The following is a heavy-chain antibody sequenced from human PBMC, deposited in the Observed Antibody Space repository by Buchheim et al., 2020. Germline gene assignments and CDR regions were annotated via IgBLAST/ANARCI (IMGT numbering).Heavy chain of an antibody. CDR1: GFTFSSYA. D-gene: IGHD3-10*01. J-gene: IGHJ4*02. V-gene: IGHV3-30*04. Sequence: QVQLVESGGGVVQPGRSLRLSCAASGFTFSSYAMHWVRQAPGKGLEWVAVISYDGSNKYYADSVKGRFTISRDNSKNTLYLQMNSLRAEDTAVYYCARDHGSGNPLLDYWGQGTL. CDR3: ARDHGSGNPLLDY. CDR2: ISYDGSNK.